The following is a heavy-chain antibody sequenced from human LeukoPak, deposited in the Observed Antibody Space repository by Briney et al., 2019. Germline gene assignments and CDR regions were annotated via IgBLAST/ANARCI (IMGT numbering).Heavy chain of an antibody. CDR2: MFYGGTN. V-gene: IGHV4-39*01. D-gene: IGHD6-13*01. CDR1: GGSISNANYY. CDR3: ARQLPTAAADTRGYFDY. J-gene: IGHJ4*01. Sequence: PSETLSLTCSVSGGSISNANYYWGWIRQAPGKGLEWIGSMFYGGTNHYNPSLKSRAPISVDTSKNQFSLKLPSVTATDAAIYYCARQLPTAAADTRGYFDYWGQGAVVTVSS.